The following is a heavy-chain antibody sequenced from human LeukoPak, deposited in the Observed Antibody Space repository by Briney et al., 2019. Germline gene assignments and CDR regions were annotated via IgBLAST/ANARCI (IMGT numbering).Heavy chain of an antibody. Sequence: SETLSLTCTVSGGSISSSSYYWGWIRQPPGKGLEWIGSIYYSGSTYYNPSLKSRVTISVDTSKNQFSLKLSSVTAAYTAVYYCAGLDQGYCSGGSCNPRDYWGQGTLVTVSS. CDR3: AGLDQGYCSGGSCNPRDY. CDR1: GGSISSSSYY. V-gene: IGHV4-39*07. D-gene: IGHD2-15*01. CDR2: IYYSGST. J-gene: IGHJ4*02.